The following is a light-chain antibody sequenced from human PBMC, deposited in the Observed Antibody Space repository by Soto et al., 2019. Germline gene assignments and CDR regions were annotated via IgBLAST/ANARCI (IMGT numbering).Light chain of an antibody. Sequence: QSVLTQPPSVSAAPGQKVTISCSGSTSNIGNNYVSWYQHLPGTAPKLLIHENNKRPSGIPDRFSGSKSGTSATLGITGLQTGDEADYYCGTWDSGLSASWLFGGGTKLTVL. J-gene: IGLJ3*02. CDR3: GTWDSGLSASWL. CDR2: ENN. CDR1: TSNIGNNY. V-gene: IGLV1-51*02.